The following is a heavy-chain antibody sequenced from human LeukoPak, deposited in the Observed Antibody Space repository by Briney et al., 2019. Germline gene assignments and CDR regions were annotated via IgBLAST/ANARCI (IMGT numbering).Heavy chain of an antibody. J-gene: IGHJ6*02. CDR1: GFTFSSYE. D-gene: IGHD2-2*01. V-gene: IGHV3-48*03. CDR3: AKDGSTIYYYYYGMDV. Sequence: GGSLRLSCAASGFTFSSYEMNWVRQAPGKGLEWVSYISSSGSTIYYADSVKGRFTISRDNAKNSLYLQMNSLRAEDTAVYYCAKDGSTIYYYYYGMDVWGQGTTVTVSS. CDR2: ISSSGSTI.